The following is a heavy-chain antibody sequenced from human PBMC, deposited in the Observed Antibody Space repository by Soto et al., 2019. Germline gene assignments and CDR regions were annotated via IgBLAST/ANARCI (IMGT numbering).Heavy chain of an antibody. CDR1: GYTFTSYA. CDR2: INAGNGNT. D-gene: IGHD3-3*01. J-gene: IGHJ6*02. V-gene: IGHV1-3*01. CDR3: ARVDSYERYYYYGMDV. Sequence: QVQLVQSGAEVKKPGASVKVSCKASGYTFTSYAMHWVRQAPGQRLEWMGWINAGNGNTKYSQKFQGRVTLTRDTSASTAYMELSSLRSEDTAVYYCARVDSYERYYYYGMDVWGQGTTVTVSS.